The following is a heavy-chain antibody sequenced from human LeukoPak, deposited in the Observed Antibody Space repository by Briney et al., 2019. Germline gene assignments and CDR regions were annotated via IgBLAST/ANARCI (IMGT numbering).Heavy chain of an antibody. V-gene: IGHV3-53*01. J-gene: IGHJ4*02. Sequence: GGSLRLSCAASGITVSDNYMSWVRQAPGKGLEWVSFIYSGGSGGATYYADSVKGRFTISRDSSKNTLNLQMDSLRAEDTAVYYCASWPGGWYGEDSWGQGTLVTVSS. D-gene: IGHD6-19*01. CDR1: GITVSDNY. CDR2: IYSGGSGGAT. CDR3: ASWPGGWYGEDS.